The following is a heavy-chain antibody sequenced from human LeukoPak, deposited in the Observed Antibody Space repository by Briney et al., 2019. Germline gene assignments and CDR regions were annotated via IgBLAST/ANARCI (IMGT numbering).Heavy chain of an antibody. CDR2: IRSKANSYAT. Sequence: GGSLRLSCAASGFTFSGSAMHWVRQASGKGLEWVGRIRSKANSYATAYAASVEGRFTISRDDSKNTAYLQMNSLKTEDTAVYYCTSPHYYDSSGYYSKPHDAFDIWGQGTMVTVSS. J-gene: IGHJ3*02. V-gene: IGHV3-73*01. CDR3: TSPHYYDSSGYYSKPHDAFDI. D-gene: IGHD3-22*01. CDR1: GFTFSGSA.